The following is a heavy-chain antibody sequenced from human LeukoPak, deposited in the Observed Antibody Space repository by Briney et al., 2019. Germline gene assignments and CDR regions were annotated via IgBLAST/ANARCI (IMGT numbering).Heavy chain of an antibody. CDR1: GFTFSSHA. Sequence: GRSLRLSCAASGFTFSSHAMSWIRQAPGKGLEWVSAISDTGGSTYYADSVKGRFTISRDNSKNTLYLQMDSLRAEDTAVYYCARVRDVYGQFDYWGQGTLVTVSS. D-gene: IGHD5/OR15-5a*01. CDR2: ISDTGGST. J-gene: IGHJ4*02. CDR3: ARVRDVYGQFDY. V-gene: IGHV3-23*01.